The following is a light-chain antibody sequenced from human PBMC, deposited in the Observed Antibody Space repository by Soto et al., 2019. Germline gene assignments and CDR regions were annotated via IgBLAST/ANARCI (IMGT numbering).Light chain of an antibody. CDR1: QSVSSN. V-gene: IGKV3-15*01. Sequence: IVMTQSPATLSVSPGERATLSCRASQSVSSNLAWYQQKPGQAPRLLIYGASTRATGIPARFSGSGSGTDFTLTISRLEPEDFAVCYCQHYVNWPLTFGGGTKVDIK. J-gene: IGKJ4*01. CDR2: GAS. CDR3: QHYVNWPLT.